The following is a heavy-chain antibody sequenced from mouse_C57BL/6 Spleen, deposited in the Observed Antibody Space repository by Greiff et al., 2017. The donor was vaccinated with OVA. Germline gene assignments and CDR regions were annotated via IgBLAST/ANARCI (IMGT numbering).Heavy chain of an antibody. CDR1: GYAFSSSW. Sequence: VQLQQSGPELVKPGASVKLSCKASGYAFSSSWMNWVKQRPGKGLEWIGRIYPGDGDTTYNGKFKGKATLTADKSSSTAYMQLSSLTSEDSAVYFCARRDYSNSFAYWGQGTLVTVST. V-gene: IGHV1-82*01. D-gene: IGHD2-5*01. CDR2: IYPGDGDT. CDR3: ARRDYSNSFAY. J-gene: IGHJ3*01.